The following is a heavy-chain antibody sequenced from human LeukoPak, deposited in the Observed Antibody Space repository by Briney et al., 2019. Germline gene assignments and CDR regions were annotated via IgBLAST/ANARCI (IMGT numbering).Heavy chain of an antibody. CDR2: IYHSGST. D-gene: IGHD3-22*01. CDR3: AREKLFYENSVYYRADAFDL. CDR1: GGSISSSNW. V-gene: IGHV4-4*02. J-gene: IGHJ3*01. Sequence: SGTLSLTCAVSGGSISSSNWWNWVRQPPGKGLEWIGEIYHSGSTNYNPSLKSRVTISVDKSKNQFSLKLSSVTAADTAVYYCAREKLFYENSVYYRADAFDLWGQGTMVTVSS.